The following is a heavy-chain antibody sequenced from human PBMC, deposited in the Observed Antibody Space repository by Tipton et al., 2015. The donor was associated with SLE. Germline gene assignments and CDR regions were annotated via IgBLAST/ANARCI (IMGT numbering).Heavy chain of an antibody. CDR3: ARGWYSRNWEWWVDP. Sequence: TLSLTCTVSGGSIRSDYWSWIRQPPGKGLEWIGYMYHSGSTKYNPSLKSRVTISLDTSKNQVSLKLTSVTAADTAVYYCARGWYSRNWEWWVDPWGQGTLVTVSS. CDR1: GGSIRSDY. V-gene: IGHV4-59*13. CDR2: MYHSGST. J-gene: IGHJ5*02. D-gene: IGHD6-13*01.